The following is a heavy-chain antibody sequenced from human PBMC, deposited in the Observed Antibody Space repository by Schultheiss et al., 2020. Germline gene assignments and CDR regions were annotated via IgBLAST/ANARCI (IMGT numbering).Heavy chain of an antibody. V-gene: IGHV4-34*01. CDR3: ARGRKAVAGRNWFDP. Sequence: SETLSLTCAVYGGSFSGYYWSWIRQPPGKGLEWIGEINHSGSTNYNPSLKSRVTISVDTSKTQFSLKLSSVTAADTAVYYCARGRKAVAGRNWFDPWGQGTLVTVSS. CDR1: GGSFSGYY. D-gene: IGHD6-19*01. CDR2: INHSGST. J-gene: IGHJ5*02.